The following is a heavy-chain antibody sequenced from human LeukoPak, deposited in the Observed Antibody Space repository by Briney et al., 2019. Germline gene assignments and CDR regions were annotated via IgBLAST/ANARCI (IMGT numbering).Heavy chain of an antibody. Sequence: ASVKVSCKASGYTFTSYGISWGRQAPGQGLEWMGWISAYNGNTNYAQKLQGRVTMTTDTSTSTAYMELRSLRSDDTAVYYCARDYDYVWGSPGSAFDIWGQGTMVTVSS. CDR1: GYTFTSYG. CDR3: ARDYDYVWGSPGSAFDI. J-gene: IGHJ3*02. D-gene: IGHD3-16*01. V-gene: IGHV1-18*01. CDR2: ISAYNGNT.